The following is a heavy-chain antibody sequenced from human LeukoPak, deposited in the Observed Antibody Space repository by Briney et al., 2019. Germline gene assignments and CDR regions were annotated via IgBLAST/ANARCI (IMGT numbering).Heavy chain of an antibody. CDR2: IYYSGGT. CDR3: VGNGYYALDS. Sequence: PSETLSLTCTVSGGSISSYYWSWIRQPPGKGLEWIGYIYYSGGTNYNPSLKSRVTISVDTPKNQFSLKLTSVTAADTAVYFCVGNGYYALDSWGQGTLVTVAS. CDR1: GGSISSYY. V-gene: IGHV4-59*12. D-gene: IGHD2/OR15-2a*01. J-gene: IGHJ4*02.